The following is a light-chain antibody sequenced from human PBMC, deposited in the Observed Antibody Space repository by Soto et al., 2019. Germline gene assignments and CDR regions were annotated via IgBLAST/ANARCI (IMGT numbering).Light chain of an antibody. J-gene: IGKJ2*01. CDR1: QSVSSN. CDR3: QQYNNWPAMYT. Sequence: EIVMTQSPATLSVSPGGRATLSCRASQSVSSNLAWYRQRPGQPPRLLIYGASTRATGIPARFSGSGSGTEFTLTISSLQSEDSAVYYCQQYNNWPAMYTFGQGTKLEIK. V-gene: IGKV3D-15*01. CDR2: GAS.